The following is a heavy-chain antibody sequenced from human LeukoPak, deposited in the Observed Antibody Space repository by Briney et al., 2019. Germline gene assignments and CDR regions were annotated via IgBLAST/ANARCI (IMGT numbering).Heavy chain of an antibody. V-gene: IGHV5-51*01. J-gene: IGHJ3*02. CDR1: GYSFTSYW. CDR2: IYPGDSDT. Sequence: PGESLKISCKGSGYSFTSYWIGWVRQMPGKGLEWMGIIYPGDSDTRYSPSFQGQVTISADKSISTAYLQWSSLKASDTAMYYCARHPIYGSGSYPYAFDIWGQGTMVTVSS. D-gene: IGHD3-10*01. CDR3: ARHPIYGSGSYPYAFDI.